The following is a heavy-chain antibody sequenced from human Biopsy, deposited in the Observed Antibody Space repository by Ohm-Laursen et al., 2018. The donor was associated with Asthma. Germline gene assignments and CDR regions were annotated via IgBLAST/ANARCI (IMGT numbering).Heavy chain of an antibody. CDR1: GFTFDDYA. CDR2: ISWNSGSI. J-gene: IGHJ4*02. D-gene: IGHD1-26*01. V-gene: IGHV3-9*01. CDR3: AKGEWELLEANFDY. Sequence: SLRLSCSAPGFTFDDYAMHWVRQAPGKGLEWVSGISWNSGSIGYADSVKGRFTISRDNAKNSLYLQMNSLRAEDTALYYCAKGEWELLEANFDYWGQGTLVTVSS.